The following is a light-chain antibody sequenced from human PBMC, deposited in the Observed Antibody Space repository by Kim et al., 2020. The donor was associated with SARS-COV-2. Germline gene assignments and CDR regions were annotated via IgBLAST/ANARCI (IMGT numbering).Light chain of an antibody. CDR1: SGHSSYI. CDR3: ETWDSNTRV. J-gene: IGLJ3*02. CDR2: LEGSGNS. Sequence: SVKLTGTLSSGHSSYIIAWHQQQPGKAPRYLMKLEGSGNSNKGSGVPDRFSGSSSGADRYLTISNLQSEDEADYYCETWDSNTRVFGGGTQLTVL. V-gene: IGLV4-60*03.